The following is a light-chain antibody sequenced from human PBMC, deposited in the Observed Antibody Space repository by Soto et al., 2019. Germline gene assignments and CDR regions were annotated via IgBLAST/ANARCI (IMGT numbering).Light chain of an antibody. J-gene: IGKJ1*01. V-gene: IGKV3-15*01. CDR2: GAS. Sequence: EIVMTQSPATLSVSPGERATLSCRASQTISSNIAWYQHKSGQAPRLLIYGASTRATDIPARFSGSGSGTEFTLTITSLQSEDSAVYYGQQYNNWPRTFGQGTKVEI. CDR3: QQYNNWPRT. CDR1: QTISSN.